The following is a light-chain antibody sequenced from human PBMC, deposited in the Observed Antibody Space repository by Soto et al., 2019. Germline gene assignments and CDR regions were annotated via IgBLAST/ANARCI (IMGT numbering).Light chain of an antibody. CDR2: KAS. J-gene: IGKJ1*01. CDR1: QTISSS. Sequence: DIQMTQSPSSLSASVGDRVTITCRASQTISSSLNWYQQKPGKAPKLLIYKASTLKSGVPSGFSGSGSGTEFTLTISSLQPDDFATYYCQHYNSYSEAFGQGTKVDI. V-gene: IGKV1-5*03. CDR3: QHYNSYSEA.